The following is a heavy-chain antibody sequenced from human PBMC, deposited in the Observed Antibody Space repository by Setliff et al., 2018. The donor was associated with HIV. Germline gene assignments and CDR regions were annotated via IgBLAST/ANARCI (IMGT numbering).Heavy chain of an antibody. CDR2: INHSGST. Sequence: SETLSLTCAVYGGSFSGYYWSWIRQPPGKGLEWIGEINHSGSTNYNPSLKSRVTISVDTSKNQFSLKLSSVTAADTAVYYCARGIAVAGRWVPRNNWFDPWGQGSLVTVSS. CDR1: GGSFSGYY. J-gene: IGHJ5*02. V-gene: IGHV4-34*01. CDR3: ARGIAVAGRWVPRNNWFDP. D-gene: IGHD6-19*01.